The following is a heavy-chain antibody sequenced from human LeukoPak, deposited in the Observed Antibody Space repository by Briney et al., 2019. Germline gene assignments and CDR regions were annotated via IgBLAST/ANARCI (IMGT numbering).Heavy chain of an antibody. Sequence: ASVKVSCKASGGTFSSYAISWVRQAPGQGLEWMGRIIPILGIANYAQKFQGRVTITADKSTSTAYMELSSLRSEDTAVYYCARERDGYNYDWFDPWGQGTLVTVSS. CDR1: GGTFSSYA. D-gene: IGHD5-24*01. V-gene: IGHV1-69*04. J-gene: IGHJ5*02. CDR3: ARERDGYNYDWFDP. CDR2: IIPILGIA.